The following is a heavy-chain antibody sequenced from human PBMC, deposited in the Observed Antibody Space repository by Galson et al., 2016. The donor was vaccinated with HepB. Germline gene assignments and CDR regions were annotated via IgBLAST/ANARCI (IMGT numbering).Heavy chain of an antibody. V-gene: IGHV5-51*01. J-gene: IGHJ4*02. Sequence: QSGAEVKEPGESLKISCKASGYSFANYWIAWVRQMPGKGLEWMGIIYPGDLDIKYSPSFQGLVTISVDKSTSTVYLQWSSLKASDTARYYCARHTFHFDYWGQGTQVTVSS. CDR3: ARHTFHFDY. CDR2: IYPGDLDI. CDR1: GYSFANYW.